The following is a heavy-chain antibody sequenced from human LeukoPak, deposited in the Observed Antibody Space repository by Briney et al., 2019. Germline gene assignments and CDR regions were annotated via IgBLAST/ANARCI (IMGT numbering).Heavy chain of an antibody. J-gene: IGHJ1*01. D-gene: IGHD1-7*01. Sequence: ASVKVSCKASGYTFTSYYMHWMRQAPGQGLVWMGIMNPSGGSTSYAQKFQGRVTMTRDTSTSTVYMELSSLRSEDTAVYYCAKDERNWNYTLASQTYDWGQGTLVTVSS. V-gene: IGHV1-46*01. CDR1: GYTFTSYY. CDR3: AKDERNWNYTLASQTYD. CDR2: MNPSGGST.